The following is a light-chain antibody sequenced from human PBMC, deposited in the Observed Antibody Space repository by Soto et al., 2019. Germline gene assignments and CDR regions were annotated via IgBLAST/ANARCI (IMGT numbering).Light chain of an antibody. V-gene: IGKV1-9*01. CDR2: GAS. Sequence: DLQLTQSPSFLSASVGDRVTITCRASQGISSYLVWYQQKPGKAPKLLIYGASTLQSGVPSRFSGSGSGTEFTLTISSLQPEDSATYYCQQLNSYPLTFGGGTKVEIK. CDR1: QGISSY. J-gene: IGKJ4*01. CDR3: QQLNSYPLT.